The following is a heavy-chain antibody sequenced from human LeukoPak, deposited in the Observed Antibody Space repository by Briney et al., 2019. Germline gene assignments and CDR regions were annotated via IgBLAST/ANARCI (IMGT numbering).Heavy chain of an antibody. J-gene: IGHJ4*02. D-gene: IGHD6-19*01. V-gene: IGHV3-21*01. CDR3: ACAPTSSGWSNFDY. CDR2: ISSSSSYI. Sequence: GGSLRLSCAASGFTFSSYSMNWVRQAPGKGLEWVSSISSSSSYIYYADSVKGRFTISRDNAKNSLYLQMNSLRAEDTAVYYCACAPTSSGWSNFDYWGQGTLVTVSS. CDR1: GFTFSSYS.